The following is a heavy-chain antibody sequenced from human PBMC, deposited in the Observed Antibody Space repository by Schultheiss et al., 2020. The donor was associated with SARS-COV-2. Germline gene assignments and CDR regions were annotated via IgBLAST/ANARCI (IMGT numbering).Heavy chain of an antibody. CDR1: GFAFSNYA. D-gene: IGHD3/OR15-3a*01. J-gene: IGHJ4*02. Sequence: GGSLRLSCAASGFAFSNYAMSWVRQAPGKGLEWVAVISYDGRNKYYADSVKGRFTISRDNSKNTLNLQMNSLRAEDTAVYYCARGLGLGHAYFDYWGQGTLVTVSS. CDR2: ISYDGRNK. V-gene: IGHV3-30*04. CDR3: ARGLGLGHAYFDY.